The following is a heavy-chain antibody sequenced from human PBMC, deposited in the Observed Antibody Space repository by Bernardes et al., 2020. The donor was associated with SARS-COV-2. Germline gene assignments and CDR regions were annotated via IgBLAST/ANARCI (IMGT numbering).Heavy chain of an antibody. Sequence: GGSLRLSCAASGFTFDDYAMHWVRQAPGKGLEWVSGISWNSGSIGYADSVKGRFTISRDNGKNSLYLQMNSLRAEDTALYYCAKGGSAAPGTSAAYWGQGTLVTVAS. D-gene: IGHD6-13*01. CDR3: AKGGSAAPGTSAAY. CDR2: ISWNSGSI. CDR1: GFTFDDYA. V-gene: IGHV3-9*01. J-gene: IGHJ4*02.